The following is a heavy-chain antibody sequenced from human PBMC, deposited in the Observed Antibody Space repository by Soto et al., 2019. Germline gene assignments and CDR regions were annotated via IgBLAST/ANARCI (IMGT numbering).Heavy chain of an antibody. CDR2: IYYSGST. V-gene: IGHV4-39*01. CDR1: GGSISSSSYY. CDR3: VKESSSSSDVYSRPRMDV. D-gene: IGHD6-6*01. J-gene: IGHJ6*02. Sequence: SETLSLTCTVSGGSISSSSYYWGWIRQPPGKGLEWIGSIYYSGSTYYNPSLKSRVTISVDTSKNQFSLKLSSVTAADTAVYYCVKESSSSSDVYSRPRMDVWGQGTTVTVSS.